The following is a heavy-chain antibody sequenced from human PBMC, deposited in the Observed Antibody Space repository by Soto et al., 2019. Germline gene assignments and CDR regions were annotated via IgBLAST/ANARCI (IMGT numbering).Heavy chain of an antibody. D-gene: IGHD6-13*01. Sequence: QVQPVQSGAEVKKPGASVKVSCKASGYTFTNYAMHWVRQAPGQRLEWMGWINAGNGNTKYSQKFQGRVTITRDTSASIAYMALSSLRSEDTAVYYCAAASSWFVTDYWGQGTLVTVSS. CDR2: INAGNGNT. CDR3: AAASSWFVTDY. CDR1: GYTFTNYA. J-gene: IGHJ4*02. V-gene: IGHV1-3*01.